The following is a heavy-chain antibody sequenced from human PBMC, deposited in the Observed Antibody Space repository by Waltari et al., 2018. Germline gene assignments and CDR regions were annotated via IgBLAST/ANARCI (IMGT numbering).Heavy chain of an antibody. Sequence: QVQLVESGGGVVQPGGCVRPPCGASGLTVGICAMLWVRQAPGKGLEWVAFVSIDGRSQYYRDSVKGRFTISRDNSENTVYLQMNSLRPEDTAVYYCARHMLALGDGDSWGQGTVVTVSS. J-gene: IGHJ4*02. D-gene: IGHD1-26*01. V-gene: IGHV3-30*02. CDR1: GLTVGICA. CDR3: ARHMLALGDGDS. CDR2: VSIDGRSQ.